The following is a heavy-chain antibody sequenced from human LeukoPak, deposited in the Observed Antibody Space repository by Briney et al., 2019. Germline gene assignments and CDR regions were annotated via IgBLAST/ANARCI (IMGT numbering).Heavy chain of an antibody. CDR1: GFTFSSYG. Sequence: GRSLRLSCAASGFTFSSYGMHWVRQAPGKGLEWVAVIWYDGSNKYYADSVKGRFTISRDNSKNTLYLQMNSLRAEDTAVYYCARVGGIVVVPAAIYYYYYGMDVWGQGTTVTVSS. J-gene: IGHJ6*02. D-gene: IGHD2-2*01. CDR3: ARVGGIVVVPAAIYYYYYGMDV. V-gene: IGHV3-33*01. CDR2: IWYDGSNK.